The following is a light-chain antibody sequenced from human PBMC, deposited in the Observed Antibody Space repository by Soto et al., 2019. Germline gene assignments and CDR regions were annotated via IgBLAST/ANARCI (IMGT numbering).Light chain of an antibody. CDR3: QQYNNWPQT. Sequence: EIVMTQSPATVSVSPGERATLSCRASQSVSSNLAWYQQKPGQAPRLLIYDASTRAADVPARFSGGGSGTEFTLTISSLQSEDFAEYHCQQYNNWPQTFGQGTKVDNK. CDR1: QSVSSN. CDR2: DAS. V-gene: IGKV3-15*01. J-gene: IGKJ1*01.